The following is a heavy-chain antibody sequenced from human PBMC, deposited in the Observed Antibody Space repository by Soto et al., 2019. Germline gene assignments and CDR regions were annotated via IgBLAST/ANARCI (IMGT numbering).Heavy chain of an antibody. CDR3: ARYGAAAGTYYFDY. Sequence: QVQLVQSGAEVKKPGASVKVSCKASGYTFTSYYMHWVRQAPGQGLEWMGIINPSGGSTSYAQKCQGRVTMTRDTSTSTVYRELSSLRSEGTAVYYCARYGAAAGTYYFDYWGQGTLVTVSS. CDR2: INPSGGST. J-gene: IGHJ4*02. CDR1: GYTFTSYY. V-gene: IGHV1-46*03. D-gene: IGHD6-13*01.